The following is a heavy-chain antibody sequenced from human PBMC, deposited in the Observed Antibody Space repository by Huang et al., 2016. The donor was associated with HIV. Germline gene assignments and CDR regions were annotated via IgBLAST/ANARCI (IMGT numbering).Heavy chain of an antibody. CDR2: IYYRGNT. Sequence: LQLQESGPGLVKSSETLSLICTVSGGSISSRSYYWGWIRQPPGKGPEWIGSIYYRGNTYYNPPLKSRVTISVDTSKNQFSRKVNSVTAADTAVYYCARHGRVAGHYYNNMDVWGRGTTVTVSS. CDR3: ARHGRVAGHYYNNMDV. J-gene: IGHJ6*02. CDR1: GGSISSRSYY. D-gene: IGHD6-19*01. V-gene: IGHV4-39*01.